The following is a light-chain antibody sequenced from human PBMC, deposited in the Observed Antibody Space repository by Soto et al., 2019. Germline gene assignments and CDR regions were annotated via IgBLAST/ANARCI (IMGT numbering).Light chain of an antibody. Sequence: QSALTQPASVSGSPGQSITISCTGTSSDVGTYNLVSWYQQHPGKAPKLMIYEGSKRPSGVSNRFSGSKSGNTASLTISGLQAEDEADYYCCSYATRTYVFGTGTKVTVL. CDR2: EGS. V-gene: IGLV2-23*01. J-gene: IGLJ1*01. CDR1: SSDVGTYNL. CDR3: CSYATRTYV.